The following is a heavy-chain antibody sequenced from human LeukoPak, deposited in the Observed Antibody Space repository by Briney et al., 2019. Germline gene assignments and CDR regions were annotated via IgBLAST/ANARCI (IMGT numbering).Heavy chain of an antibody. D-gene: IGHD6-13*01. V-gene: IGHV3-74*01. CDR1: GFTFSSYW. Sequence: EGSLRLSCAASGFTFSSYWMHWVRQAPGKGLVWVSRISYDGGGPSYADSVKGRFTISRDNAKNTLYLQMNSLTAEDTAVYYCARGYSSRLYNWLDPWGQGTLVTVSS. CDR3: ARGYSSRLYNWLDP. CDR2: ISYDGGGP. J-gene: IGHJ5*02.